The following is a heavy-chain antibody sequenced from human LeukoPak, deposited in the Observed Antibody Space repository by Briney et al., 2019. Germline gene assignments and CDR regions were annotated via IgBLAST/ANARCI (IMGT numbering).Heavy chain of an antibody. D-gene: IGHD3-9*01. CDR1: GGSISSYY. V-gene: IGHV4-59*08. CDR3: ARQKRDYDILTGYRPGSIDY. CDR2: IYYSGST. J-gene: IGHJ4*02. Sequence: KTSETLSLTCAVSGGSISSYYWSWIRQPPGKGLEWIGYIYYSGSTNYNPSLKSRVTISVDTSKNQFSLKLSSVTAADTAVYYCARQKRDYDILTGYRPGSIDYWGQGTLVTVSS.